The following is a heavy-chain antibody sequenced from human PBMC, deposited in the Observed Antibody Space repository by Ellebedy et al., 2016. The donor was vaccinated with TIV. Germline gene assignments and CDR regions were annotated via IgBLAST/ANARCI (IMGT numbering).Heavy chain of an antibody. CDR2: TYYRSKWYI. CDR3: ARGAVFDRWNATPKNAFDI. D-gene: IGHD2-15*01. CDR1: GDSVSGDSVA. J-gene: IGHJ3*02. Sequence: SQTLSLTCAISGDSVSGDSVAWNWIRQSPSRGLEWLGRTYYRSKWYIDYAVSVKGRITINPDTSKNQFSLKLNSVTPEDTAVYYCARGAVFDRWNATPKNAFDIWGQGTMVTVSA. V-gene: IGHV6-1*01.